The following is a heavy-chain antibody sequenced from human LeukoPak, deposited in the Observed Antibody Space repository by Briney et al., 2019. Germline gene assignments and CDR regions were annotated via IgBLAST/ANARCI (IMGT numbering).Heavy chain of an antibody. V-gene: IGHV1-2*02. CDR2: INPNSGGT. J-gene: IGHJ5*02. D-gene: IGHD1-26*01. CDR3: ARLYSGSYYSDP. Sequence: ASVKVSCKASGYTFTGYYMYWVRQAPGQGLEWMGWINPNSGGTNYAQKFQGRVTMTRDTSISTAYMELSRLRSDDTAVYYCARLYSGSYYSDPWGQGTLVTVSS. CDR1: GYTFTGYY.